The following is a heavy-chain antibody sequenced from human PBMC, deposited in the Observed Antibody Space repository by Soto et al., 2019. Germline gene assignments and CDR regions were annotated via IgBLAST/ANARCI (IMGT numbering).Heavy chain of an antibody. CDR1: GFTFSAYA. CDR3: AKDGVAEGAFDI. D-gene: IGHD2-15*01. Sequence: GGSLRLSCAASGFTFSAYAMNWVPQAPGKGLEWVSAVRGSGGSTYYADSVKGRFTISRDYSKDTLYLQMNSLRAEDTAVHHCAKDGVAEGAFDIWGQGTMVTVS. V-gene: IGHV3-23*01. CDR2: VRGSGGST. J-gene: IGHJ3*02.